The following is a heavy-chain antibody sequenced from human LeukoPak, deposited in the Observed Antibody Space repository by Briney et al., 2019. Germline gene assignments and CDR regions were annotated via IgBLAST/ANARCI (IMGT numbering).Heavy chain of an antibody. Sequence: GASVKVSCKASGGTFSSYAISWVRQAPGQGLEWVGGIIPIFGTANYAQKFQGRVTITADESTSTAYMELRSVRCEDTAVYYCPRALTQSTIFGVVIIPYFDYWAQVTLVTVSS. CDR3: PRALTQSTIFGVVIIPYFDY. CDR2: IIPIFGTA. D-gene: IGHD3-3*01. V-gene: IGHV1-69*13. J-gene: IGHJ4*02. CDR1: GGTFSSYA.